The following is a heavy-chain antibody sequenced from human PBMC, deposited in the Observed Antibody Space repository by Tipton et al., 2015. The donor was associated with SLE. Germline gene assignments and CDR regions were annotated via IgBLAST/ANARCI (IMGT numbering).Heavy chain of an antibody. Sequence: LRLSCTVSGGSIRSSNYYWGWIRQPPGKGLEWIGSIYYSGSTDYNPSLKSRVTISVDTSKNQFSLKLSSVTAADTAVYYCARVFAAAGGGPDYWGQGTLVTVSS. D-gene: IGHD6-13*01. V-gene: IGHV4-39*07. J-gene: IGHJ4*02. CDR3: ARVFAAAGGGPDY. CDR1: GGSIRSSNYY. CDR2: IYYSGST.